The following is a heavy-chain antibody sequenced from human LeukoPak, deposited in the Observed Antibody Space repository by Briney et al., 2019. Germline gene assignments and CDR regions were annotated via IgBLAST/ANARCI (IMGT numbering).Heavy chain of an antibody. J-gene: IGHJ4*02. D-gene: IGHD3-22*01. CDR2: ISGSGGST. Sequence: GGSLRLSCAASGFTFSSYAMSSVRQAPGKGLEWVSAISGSGGSTYSADSVKGRFTISRDNSKNTLYLQMNSLRAEDTAVYYCAKVLLGYYYDSSGLYYFDYWGQGTLVTVSS. V-gene: IGHV3-23*01. CDR3: AKVLLGYYYDSSGLYYFDY. CDR1: GFTFSSYA.